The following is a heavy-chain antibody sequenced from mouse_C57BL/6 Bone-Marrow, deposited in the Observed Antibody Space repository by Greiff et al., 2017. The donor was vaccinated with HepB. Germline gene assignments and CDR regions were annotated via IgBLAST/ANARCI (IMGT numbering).Heavy chain of an antibody. CDR1: GFTFSDYG. V-gene: IGHV5-17*01. Sequence: EVKLVESGGGLVKPGGSLKLSCAASGFTFSDYGMHWVRQAPEKGLEWVAYISSGSSTIYYADTVKGRFTISRDNANNTLFLRMTSLRSEDTAMYYCARPLTTVVAFYAMDYWGQGTSVTVSS. CDR2: ISSGSSTI. CDR3: ARPLTTVVAFYAMDY. D-gene: IGHD1-1*01. J-gene: IGHJ4*01.